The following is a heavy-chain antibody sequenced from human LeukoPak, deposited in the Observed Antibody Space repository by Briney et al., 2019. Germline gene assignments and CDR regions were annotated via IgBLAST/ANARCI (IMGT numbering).Heavy chain of an antibody. CDR2: ITPIFGST. CDR3: ARGRSGVPAVTYNWSDP. CDR1: GGTFNSNA. J-gene: IGHJ5*02. D-gene: IGHD6-13*01. Sequence: ASVKVSCKASGGTFNSNAFHWVRQAPGQGLEWMGGITPIFGSTKYAQKFQGRVTVTTDESTSTAYMELSDLRSDDTAVYYCARGRSGVPAVTYNWSDPWGQGTLVTVSS. V-gene: IGHV1-69*05.